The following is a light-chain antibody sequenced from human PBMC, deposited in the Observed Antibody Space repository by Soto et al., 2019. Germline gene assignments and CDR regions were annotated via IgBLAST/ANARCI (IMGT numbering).Light chain of an antibody. V-gene: IGKV1-39*01. CDR1: QSISSY. CDR3: QQSYSTVYT. Sequence: DIQMTQSPSSLSASVGDRVTITCRGSQSISSYLNWYQQKPGKAPKLLIYAASSLQSGVPSRFSGSGSGTDFTLTISSLQPEDFATYYCQQSYSTVYTFGQGTKLEIK. CDR2: AAS. J-gene: IGKJ2*01.